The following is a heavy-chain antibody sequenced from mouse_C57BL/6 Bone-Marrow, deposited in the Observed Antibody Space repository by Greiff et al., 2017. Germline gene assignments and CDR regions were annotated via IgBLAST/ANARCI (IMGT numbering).Heavy chain of an antibody. D-gene: IGHD2-4*01. Sequence: EVQLQQSGAELVRPGASVKLSCTASGFNIKDDYMHWVKQRPEQGLEWIGWIDPENGDTEYASKFQGKATITADTSSNTAYLQLSSLTSEATAVYYCSLYYDSAWFAYWGQGTLVTVSA. J-gene: IGHJ3*01. CDR3: SLYYDSAWFAY. CDR1: GFNIKDDY. CDR2: IDPENGDT. V-gene: IGHV14-4*01.